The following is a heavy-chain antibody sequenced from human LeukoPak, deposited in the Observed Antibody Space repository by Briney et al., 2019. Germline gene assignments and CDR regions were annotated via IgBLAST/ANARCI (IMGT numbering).Heavy chain of an antibody. Sequence: GGSLRLSCAASGFTFSSYSMNWVRQAPGKGLEWVSSISSSYIYYADSVKGRFTISRDNAKNSLYLQMNSLRAEDTAVYYCARGSIDAFDIWGQGTMVTVSS. D-gene: IGHD3-10*01. J-gene: IGHJ3*02. CDR1: GFTFSSYS. CDR3: ARGSIDAFDI. CDR2: ISSSYI. V-gene: IGHV3-21*01.